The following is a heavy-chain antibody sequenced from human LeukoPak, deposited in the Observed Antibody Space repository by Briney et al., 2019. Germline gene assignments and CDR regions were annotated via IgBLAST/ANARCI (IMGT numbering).Heavy chain of an antibody. Sequence: ASVKVSCKASGYTFTGYYMHWVRQAPGQGLEWMGWINPNSGDTNYAQKFQGRVTMTRDTSISTAYMELSRLRSDDTAVYYCARSRRAAAPYYLDYWGQGTLVTVSS. D-gene: IGHD6-25*01. V-gene: IGHV1-2*02. CDR2: INPNSGDT. CDR3: ARSRRAAAPYYLDY. J-gene: IGHJ4*02. CDR1: GYTFTGYY.